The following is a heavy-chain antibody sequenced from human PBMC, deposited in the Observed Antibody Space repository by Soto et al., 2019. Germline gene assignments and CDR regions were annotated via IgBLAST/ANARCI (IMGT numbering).Heavy chain of an antibody. Sequence: QVQLVQSGGEVKKPGASVKVSCKASGYTFTSYGISWVRQAPGQGLEWMGWISTYNGNTNYAQKVQGRVTMTTDTSTSTAYMELRSLRSDDTAVYYCARASGDYGLSEYFQHWGQGTQVTASS. CDR2: ISTYNGNT. CDR3: ARASGDYGLSEYFQH. CDR1: GYTFTSYG. J-gene: IGHJ1*01. D-gene: IGHD2-21*02. V-gene: IGHV1-18*01.